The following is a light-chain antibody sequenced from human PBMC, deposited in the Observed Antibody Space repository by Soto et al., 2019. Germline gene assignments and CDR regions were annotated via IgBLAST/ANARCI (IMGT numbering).Light chain of an antibody. CDR2: DNN. Sequence: QSVLTQPPSVSAAPGQKVTISCSGSTVNIGVNSVSWYQQVPGTAPKLLIYDNNKRPSGIPDRFSGSRSGTSGTLGITGLQPGDEADYFCGTWDTSLSAYLFXTGTKVTVL. CDR3: GTWDTSLSAYL. J-gene: IGLJ1*01. CDR1: TVNIGVNS. V-gene: IGLV1-51*01.